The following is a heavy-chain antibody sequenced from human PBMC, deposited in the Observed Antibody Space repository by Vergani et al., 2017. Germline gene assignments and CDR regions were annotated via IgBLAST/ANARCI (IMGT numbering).Heavy chain of an antibody. CDR2: IYYSGST. J-gene: IGHJ4*02. CDR3: ARATPMVYAIWGGGYFDY. D-gene: IGHD2-8*01. Sequence: QVQLQESGPGLVKPSETLSLTCTVSGGSISSYYWSWIRQPPGKGLEWIGYIYYSGSTNYNPALKSRVTISVDTSKNQFSLKLSPVTAADTAVYYWARATPMVYAIWGGGYFDYWGQGTLVTVSS. V-gene: IGHV4-59*01. CDR1: GGSISSYY.